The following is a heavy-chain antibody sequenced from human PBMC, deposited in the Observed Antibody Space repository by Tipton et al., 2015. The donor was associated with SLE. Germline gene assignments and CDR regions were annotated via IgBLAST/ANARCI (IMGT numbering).Heavy chain of an antibody. CDR2: IRYDGSNE. CDR1: GFNFSTYG. CDR3: AMLRVRLKDDY. D-gene: IGHD4/OR15-4a*01. J-gene: IGHJ4*02. V-gene: IGHV3-30*02. Sequence: GSLRLSCAASGFNFSTYGMHWVRQAPGKGPEWVAFIRYDGSNEYYADSVKGRFTISRGNSKNTLFLQMNSLRDEDTAVYYCAMLRVRLKDDYWGQGTLVTVSS.